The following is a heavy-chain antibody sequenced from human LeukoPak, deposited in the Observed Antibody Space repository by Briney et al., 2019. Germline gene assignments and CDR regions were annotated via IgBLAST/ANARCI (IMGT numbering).Heavy chain of an antibody. V-gene: IGHV4-30-2*01. J-gene: IGHJ4*02. CDR2: IYHSGTT. CDR3: ARVTTVTTFDY. Sequence: SETLSLTCAVSGDSISSGGYSWSWIRQPLGKGLEWIGYIYHSGTTYYNPSLKSRVTILVDRSKNQFSLKLGSVTAADTAVYYCARVTTVTTFDYWGQGTLVSVSS. CDR1: GDSISSGGYS. D-gene: IGHD4-11*01.